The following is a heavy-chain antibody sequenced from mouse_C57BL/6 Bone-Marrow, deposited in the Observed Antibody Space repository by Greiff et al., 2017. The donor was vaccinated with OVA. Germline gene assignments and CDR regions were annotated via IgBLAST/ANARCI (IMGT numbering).Heavy chain of an antibody. CDR2: FYPGSGSI. CDR3: ARHEDHYGSSYGGFAY. D-gene: IGHD1-1*01. V-gene: IGHV1-62-2*01. CDR1: GYTFTEYT. Sequence: LEESGAELVKPGASVKLSCKASGYTFTEYTIHWVKQRSGQGLEWIGWFYPGSGSIKYNEKFKDKATLTADKSTSTVYMELSRLTSEDSAVYFCARHEDHYGSSYGGFAYWGQGTLVTVSA. J-gene: IGHJ3*01.